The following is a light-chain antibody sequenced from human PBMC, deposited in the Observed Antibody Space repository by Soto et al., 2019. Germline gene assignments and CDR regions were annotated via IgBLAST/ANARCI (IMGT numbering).Light chain of an antibody. CDR3: QSYDNILSGPL. J-gene: IGLJ3*02. CDR1: GSNVGASYD. V-gene: IGLV1-40*01. CDR2: KNN. Sequence: QSVLTQPPSVSGAPGQTITMSCTGSGSNVGASYDVHWYQVLPGAGPRLLIYKNNNRPSGVPDRFPGSKSGTSASLAITGLRAEDEADYYCQSYDNILSGPLFGGGTKLTVL.